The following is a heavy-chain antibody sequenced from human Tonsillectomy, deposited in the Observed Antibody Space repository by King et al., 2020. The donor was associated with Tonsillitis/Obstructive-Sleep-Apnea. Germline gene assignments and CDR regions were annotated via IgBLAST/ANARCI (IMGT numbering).Heavy chain of an antibody. V-gene: IGHV3-11*06. J-gene: IGHJ5*02. D-gene: IGHD6-19*01. CDR3: ASYPGIAVAGRWGNNWFDP. Sequence: YYMSWLRQAPGKGLEWVSYISSSSTYTNYADSVKGRFTISRDNAKNSLYLPMNSLRAEDTAVYYCASYPGIAVAGRWGNNWFDPWGQGTLVTVSS. CDR1: YY. CDR2: ISSSSTYT.